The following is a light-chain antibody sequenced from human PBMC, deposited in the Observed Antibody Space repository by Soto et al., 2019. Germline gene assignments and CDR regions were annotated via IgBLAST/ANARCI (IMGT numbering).Light chain of an antibody. V-gene: IGLV1-44*01. J-gene: IGLJ1*01. CDR1: SSNIGSNT. CDR3: ATWDVSLNGYV. Sequence: QSALTQPPSASGTPGQRVTISCSGSSSNIGSNTVNLYHQLPGTAPKLLIYSNNQRPPGVSDRFSGSKSGTSASLAISGLQSEDEADYYCATWDVSLNGYVFGTGTKVTVL. CDR2: SNN.